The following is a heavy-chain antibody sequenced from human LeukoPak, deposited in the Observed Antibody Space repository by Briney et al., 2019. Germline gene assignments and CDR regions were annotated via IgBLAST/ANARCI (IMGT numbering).Heavy chain of an antibody. V-gene: IGHV1-8*01. D-gene: IGHD5-12*01. Sequence: ASVKVSCKASGYTFTSYDINWVRQATGQGLEWMGWMNPNSGNTGYAQKFQGRVTMTRNTSISTAYMELSSLRSEDTAVYYCARGVDYYNWFDSWGQGTLVTVSS. CDR2: MNPNSGNT. CDR3: ARGVDYYNWFDS. CDR1: GYTFTSYD. J-gene: IGHJ5*01.